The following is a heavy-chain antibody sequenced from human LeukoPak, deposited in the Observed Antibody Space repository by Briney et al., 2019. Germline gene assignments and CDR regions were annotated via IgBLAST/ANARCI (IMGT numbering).Heavy chain of an antibody. J-gene: IGHJ4*02. Sequence: GGSLRLSCAASGFTFSSYSMNWVRQAPGKGLEWVSYISSSSSTIYYADPVKGRFTISRDNAKNSLYLQMNSLRAEDTAVYYCASGIAVAYPMADYWGQGTLVTVSS. CDR3: ASGIAVAYPMADY. V-gene: IGHV3-48*01. CDR2: ISSSSSTI. D-gene: IGHD6-19*01. CDR1: GFTFSSYS.